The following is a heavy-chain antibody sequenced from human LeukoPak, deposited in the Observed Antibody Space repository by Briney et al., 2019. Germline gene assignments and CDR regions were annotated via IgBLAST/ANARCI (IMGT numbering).Heavy chain of an antibody. J-gene: IGHJ4*02. CDR2: IYYSGST. V-gene: IGHV4-38-2*02. Sequence: SETLSLTCTVSGYSISSGYYWGWIRQPPGKGLEWIGSIYYSGSTYYNPSLKSRVTISVDTSKNQFSLKLSSVTAADTAVYYCASGDPEAYWGQGTLVTVSS. CDR1: GYSISSGYY. D-gene: IGHD3-10*01. CDR3: ASGDPEAY.